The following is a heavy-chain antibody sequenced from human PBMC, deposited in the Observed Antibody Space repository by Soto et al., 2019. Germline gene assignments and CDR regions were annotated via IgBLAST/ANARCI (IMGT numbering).Heavy chain of an antibody. J-gene: IGHJ4*02. V-gene: IGHV4-61*01. CDR3: AREDMSGTYYFDS. D-gene: IGHD1-26*01. CDR2: VYYSGIT. Sequence: SETLSLTCSVFGGSVSSQTHFWSWIRQAPGKGLEWIGYVYYSGITNSNPSLKGRVTISADTSNNQIFLSLTSVTAADTAVYYCAREDMSGTYYFDSWGQGILVTVSS. CDR1: GGSVSSQTHF.